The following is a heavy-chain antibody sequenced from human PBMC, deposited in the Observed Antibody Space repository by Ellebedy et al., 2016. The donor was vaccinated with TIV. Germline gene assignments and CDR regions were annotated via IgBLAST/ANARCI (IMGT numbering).Heavy chain of an antibody. CDR1: GFTFSSYS. D-gene: IGHD2-15*01. CDR3: ARTLAGYDNRFDP. CDR2: ISSSSSTI. V-gene: IGHV3-48*02. J-gene: IGHJ5*02. Sequence: GESLKTSXAASGFTFSSYSMNWVRQAPGKGLEWVSYISSSSSTIYYADSVKGRFTISRDNAKNSLYLQMNSLRDEDTAVYYCARTLAGYDNRFDPWGQGTLVTVSS.